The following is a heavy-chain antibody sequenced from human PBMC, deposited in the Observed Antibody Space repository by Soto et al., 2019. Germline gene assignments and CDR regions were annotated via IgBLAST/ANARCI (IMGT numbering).Heavy chain of an antibody. CDR3: AKVVVVVPAAILGYGMDV. J-gene: IGHJ6*02. D-gene: IGHD2-2*01. Sequence: VGSLRLSCAASGFTFSSYAMSWVRQAPGKGLEWVSAISGSGGSTYYADSVKGRFTISRDNSKNTLYLQMNSLRAEDTAVYYCAKVVVVVPAAILGYGMDVWGQGTTVTVSS. CDR1: GFTFSSYA. CDR2: ISGSGGST. V-gene: IGHV3-23*01.